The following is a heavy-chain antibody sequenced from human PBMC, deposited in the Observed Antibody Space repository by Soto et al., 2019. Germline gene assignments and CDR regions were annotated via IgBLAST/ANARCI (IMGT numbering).Heavy chain of an antibody. CDR3: AKATRGQCIGAHCYAFDF. V-gene: IGHV3-23*01. CDR2: VIGTGIDT. Sequence: EVQLLESGGGLVQPGGSLRLSCAASGFTFPTYAMTWVRHPPGKGLEWVASVIGTGIDTYHAASVKGRFTISRDNSRNTMYLEMNRLRAEDTAMYHCAKATRGQCIGAHCYAFDFWGQGILVTVS. D-gene: IGHD2-15*01. J-gene: IGHJ4*02. CDR1: GFTFPTYA.